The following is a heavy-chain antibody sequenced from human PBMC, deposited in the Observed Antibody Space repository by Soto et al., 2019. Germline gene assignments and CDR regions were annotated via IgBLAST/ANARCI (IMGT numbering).Heavy chain of an antibody. CDR1: GFTFSSYS. D-gene: IGHD6-19*01. J-gene: IGHJ4*02. Sequence: GGSLRLSCAASGFTFSSYSMSWVRQAPGKGLEWVSYISSSTSTIYYADSVKGRFTISRDNSKNTLYLQMNSLRAEDTAVYYCAKDGIAVAGYFDYWGQGTLVTVSS. CDR3: AKDGIAVAGYFDY. V-gene: IGHV3-48*01. CDR2: ISSSTSTI.